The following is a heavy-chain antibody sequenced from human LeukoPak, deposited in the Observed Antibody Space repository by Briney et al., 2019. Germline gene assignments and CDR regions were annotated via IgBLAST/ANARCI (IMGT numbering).Heavy chain of an antibody. Sequence: GGSLRLSCAASGFTFSSYWMSWVRQAPGKGLEWVANIKQDGSEKYYVDSVKGRFTISRDNAKNSLYLQMNSLRAEDTAVYYCARGQPAAYYDFWSGHNWFDPWGQGTLVTVSS. CDR1: GFTFSSYW. J-gene: IGHJ5*02. CDR3: ARGQPAAYYDFWSGHNWFDP. D-gene: IGHD3-3*01. CDR2: IKQDGSEK. V-gene: IGHV3-7*01.